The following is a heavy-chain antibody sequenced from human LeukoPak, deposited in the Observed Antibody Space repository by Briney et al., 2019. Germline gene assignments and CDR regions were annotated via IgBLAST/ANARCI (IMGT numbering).Heavy chain of an antibody. CDR3: ARDLGGSYTADAFDL. V-gene: IGHV4-39*07. CDR1: GGSISSSSYY. D-gene: IGHD2-15*01. J-gene: IGHJ3*01. CDR2: IYYSGST. Sequence: SETLSLTCTVSGGSISSSSYYWGWIRQPPGKGLECIGSIYYSGSTYYNPSLKSRVTISVDTSKNQFSLKLSSVTAADTAVYYCARDLGGSYTADAFDLWGQGTMVTVSS.